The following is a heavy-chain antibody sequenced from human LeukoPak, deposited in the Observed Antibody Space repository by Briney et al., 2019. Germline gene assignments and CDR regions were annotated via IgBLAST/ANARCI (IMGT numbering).Heavy chain of an antibody. D-gene: IGHD3-3*01. Sequence: SVKVSCKASGYTFTSYAMNWVRQAPAQGLEWMGWINTNTGNPTYAQGFTGRFVFSLDTSVSTAYLQISRLKAEDTAVYYCARVDFWSGYSYFDYWGQGTLVTVSS. CDR3: ARVDFWSGYSYFDY. V-gene: IGHV7-4-1*02. CDR2: INTNTGNP. J-gene: IGHJ4*02. CDR1: GYTFTSYA.